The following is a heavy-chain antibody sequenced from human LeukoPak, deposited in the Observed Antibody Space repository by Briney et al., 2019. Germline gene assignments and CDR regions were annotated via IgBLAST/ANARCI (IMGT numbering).Heavy chain of an antibody. D-gene: IGHD5-12*01. CDR3: AQDRAWIEFYF. V-gene: IGHV3-23*01. CDR2: ISPGGDTP. Sequence: PGGTLRLSCAASGFNFRNYGMNWVRQAPGKGLEWVSGISPGGDTPYYADSVRGRFTISRDNSKNTMYLQMNSLRAEDTAIYYCAQDRAWIEFYFWGQGTLVTVSS. CDR1: GFNFRNYG. J-gene: IGHJ4*02.